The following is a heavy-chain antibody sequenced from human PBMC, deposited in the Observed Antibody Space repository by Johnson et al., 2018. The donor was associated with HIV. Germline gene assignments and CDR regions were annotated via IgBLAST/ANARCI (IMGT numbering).Heavy chain of an antibody. CDR3: TTDYTYPRISGTTGSAFDI. V-gene: IGHV3-30*03. J-gene: IGHJ3*02. CDR2: ISYDGSST. CDR1: GFTFSSYG. Sequence: QVQLVESGGGLVQPGGSLRLSCAASGFTFSSYGMHWVRQAPGKGLEWVAVISYDGSSTSYADSVKGRFTISRDNAKNTLYLQMNSLKTEDTAVYYCTTDYTYPRISGTTGSAFDIWGQGTMVTVPS. D-gene: IGHD1-7*01.